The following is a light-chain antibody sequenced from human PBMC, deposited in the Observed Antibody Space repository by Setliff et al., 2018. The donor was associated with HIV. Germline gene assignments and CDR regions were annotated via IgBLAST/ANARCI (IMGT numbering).Light chain of an antibody. CDR2: DVS. CDR3: TSYSSNTTLGI. CDR1: SSDVGGYNY. Sequence: QSVLTQPASVSGSPGQSITISCSGTSSDVGGYNYVSWYKQHPGKAPKLMIYDVSNRPSGVSNRFSGSKSGNTASLTISGLQAEDEADYYCTSYSSNTTLGIFGTGTKVTVL. V-gene: IGLV2-14*03. J-gene: IGLJ1*01.